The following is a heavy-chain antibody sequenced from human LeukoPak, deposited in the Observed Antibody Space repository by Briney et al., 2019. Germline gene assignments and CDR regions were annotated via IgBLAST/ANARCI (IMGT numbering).Heavy chain of an antibody. D-gene: IGHD3-10*01. CDR3: AKDRVSPPVFDY. CDR1: GFTFNSYS. Sequence: PGGSLRLSCAASGFTFNSYSMNWVRQAPGKGLEWVSSISGSNSYIYYADSMKGRFTISRDNAKNSLYLQMNSLRAEDTAVYYCAKDRVSPPVFDYWGQGTLVTVSS. CDR2: ISGSNSYI. V-gene: IGHV3-21*01. J-gene: IGHJ4*02.